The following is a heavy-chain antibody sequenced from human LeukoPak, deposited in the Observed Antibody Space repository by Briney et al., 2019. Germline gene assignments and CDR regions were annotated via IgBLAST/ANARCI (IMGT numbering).Heavy chain of an antibody. CDR2: ISDDGDYK. Sequence: GGSLRLSCAASGFTFSNYGMHWVRQAPGKGLEWVAVISDDGDYKDYADSVKGRFTISRDNSKNTLYLDMNSLRTEDTAVYYCANGKITGSYGGGAFDIWGQGTMVTVSS. CDR1: GFTFSNYG. CDR3: ANGKITGSYGGGAFDI. J-gene: IGHJ3*02. V-gene: IGHV3-30*18. D-gene: IGHD1-26*01.